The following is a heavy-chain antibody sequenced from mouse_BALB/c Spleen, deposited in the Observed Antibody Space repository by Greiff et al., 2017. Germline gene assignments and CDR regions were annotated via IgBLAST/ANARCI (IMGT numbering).Heavy chain of an antibody. V-gene: IGHV7-3*02. D-gene: IGHD2-4*01. CDR1: GFTFTDYY. CDR3: ARGVYYDYDVAY. J-gene: IGHJ3*01. CDR2: IRNKANGYTT. Sequence: EVKVVESGGGLVQPGGSLRLSCATSGFTFTDYYMSWVRQPPGKALEWLGFIRNKANGYTTEYSASVKGRFTISRDNSQSILYLQMNTLRAEDSATYYCARGVYYDYDVAYWGQGTLVTVSA.